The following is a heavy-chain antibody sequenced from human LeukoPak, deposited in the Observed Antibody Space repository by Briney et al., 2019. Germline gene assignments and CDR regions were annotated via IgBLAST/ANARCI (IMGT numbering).Heavy chain of an antibody. Sequence: SETLSLTCTVSGGSISSYYWSWIRQPPGKGLEWIGYIYYSGSTNYNPSLKSRVTISVDTSKNQFSLKLSSVTAADTAVYYCARRHYYDSSGYSGDHYFDYWGQGTLVTVSS. D-gene: IGHD3-22*01. J-gene: IGHJ4*02. CDR2: IYYSGST. V-gene: IGHV4-59*08. CDR3: ARRHYYDSSGYSGDHYFDY. CDR1: GGSISSYY.